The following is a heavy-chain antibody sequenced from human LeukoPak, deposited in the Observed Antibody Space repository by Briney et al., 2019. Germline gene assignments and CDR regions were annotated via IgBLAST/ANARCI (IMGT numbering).Heavy chain of an antibody. CDR3: ARLRPVAGYDAFDI. Sequence: SETLSLTCDVSGGSISTDNWWIWVRQPPGKGLEWIGEIFHTGRSNYNPSLKSRVTMSVDKSKNQFFLTLTSVTAADTALYYCARLRPVAGYDAFDIWGHGTMVTVSS. V-gene: IGHV4-4*02. J-gene: IGHJ3*02. CDR2: IFHTGRS. CDR1: GGSISTDNW. D-gene: IGHD6-19*01.